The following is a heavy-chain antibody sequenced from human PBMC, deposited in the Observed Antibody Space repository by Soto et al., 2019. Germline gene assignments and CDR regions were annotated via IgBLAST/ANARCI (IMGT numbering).Heavy chain of an antibody. V-gene: IGHV3-30*18. D-gene: IGHD6-19*01. Sequence: GGSLRRSCAASGFTFSSYGMHWVRQAPGKGLEWVAVISYDGSNKYYADSVKGRFTISRDNSKNTLYLQMNSLRAEDTAVYYCAKEYSSGWLELHYWGQGTLVTVSS. CDR2: ISYDGSNK. CDR1: GFTFSSYG. J-gene: IGHJ4*02. CDR3: AKEYSSGWLELHY.